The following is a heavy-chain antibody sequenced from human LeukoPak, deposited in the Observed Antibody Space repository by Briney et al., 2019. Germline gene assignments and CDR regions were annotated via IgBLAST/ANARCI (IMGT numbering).Heavy chain of an antibody. CDR1: GFTFSSYE. V-gene: IGHV3-48*03. Sequence: GGSLRLSCAASGFTFSSYEMNWVRQAPGKGLEWIAYISSSVLTIYYADSVKGRFTVSRDNAKNSLYLQMNGLRAEDTAVYYCARDSPTAAVGTFDYWGQGTLVTVSS. CDR3: ARDSPTAAVGTFDY. J-gene: IGHJ4*02. CDR2: ISSSVLTI. D-gene: IGHD6-13*01.